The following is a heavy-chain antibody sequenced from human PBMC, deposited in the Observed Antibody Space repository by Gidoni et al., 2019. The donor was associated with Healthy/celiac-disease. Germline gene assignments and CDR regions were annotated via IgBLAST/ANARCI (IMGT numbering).Heavy chain of an antibody. J-gene: IGHJ6*02. CDR1: GFPFSSFS. Sequence: EVQLVESGGGLVQPGGSLILSCAASGFPFSSFSMNWVRQAPGKGLEWVSYISSSSSTIYYADSVKGRFTISRDNAKNSLYLQMNSLRAEDTAVYYCARGDRPYSSTIKQQPVRGMDVWGQGTTVTVSS. CDR3: ARGDRPYSSTIKQQPVRGMDV. D-gene: IGHD6-13*01. V-gene: IGHV3-48*04. CDR2: ISSSSSTI.